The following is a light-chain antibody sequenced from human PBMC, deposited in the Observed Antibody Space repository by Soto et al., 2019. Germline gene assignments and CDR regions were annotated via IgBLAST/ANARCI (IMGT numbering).Light chain of an antibody. Sequence: QSVLTQPPSTSGTPGQRVTISCSGSSSNIGSNHVYWYQQFPGMAPKLLMYRSDQRPTGVPYRFSGSKSGTSASLAISGLRSDDEADYYCSARDDSRSGVVFGGGTKLTVL. CDR1: SSNIGSNH. J-gene: IGLJ2*01. CDR2: RSD. CDR3: SARDDSRSGVV. V-gene: IGLV1-47*01.